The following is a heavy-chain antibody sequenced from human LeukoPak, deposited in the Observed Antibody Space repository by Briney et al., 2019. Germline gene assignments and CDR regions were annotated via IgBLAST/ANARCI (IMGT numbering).Heavy chain of an antibody. J-gene: IGHJ4*02. V-gene: IGHV3-7*01. CDR2: IKQDGSEK. Sequence: PGGSLRLSCEASGFTFSSHCMSWVRQAPGKGLEWVANIKQDGSEKYYVDSVKGRFTISRDNAKNSLYLQMNSLRAEDTAIYYCARIWYFGDNNWRYFDYWGQGTLVTVSS. CDR3: ARIWYFGDNNWRYFDY. CDR1: GFTFSSHC. D-gene: IGHD1-20*01.